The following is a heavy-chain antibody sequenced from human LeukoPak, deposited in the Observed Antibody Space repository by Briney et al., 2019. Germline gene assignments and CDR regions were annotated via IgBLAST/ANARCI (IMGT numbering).Heavy chain of an antibody. V-gene: IGHV1-18*04. Sequence: GASVKVSCKASGYTFTSYGIGWVRQAPGQGLEWMGGISAYNGNTNYAQKLQGRVTMTTDTSTSTAYMELRSLRSDDTAVYYCASSVILTGYYTDYYYGMDVWGKGTTVTVSS. J-gene: IGHJ6*04. CDR2: ISAYNGNT. CDR3: ASSVILTGYYTDYYYGMDV. CDR1: GYTFTSYG. D-gene: IGHD3-9*01.